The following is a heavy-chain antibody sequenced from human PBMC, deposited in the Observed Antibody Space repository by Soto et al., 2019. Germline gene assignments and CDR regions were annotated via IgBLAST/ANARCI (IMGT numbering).Heavy chain of an antibody. CDR3: AKGGHCSSTSCYYNWFDP. CDR1: GFTFSSYA. J-gene: IGHJ5*02. Sequence: EVQLLESGGGLVQPGGSLRLSCAASGFTFSSYAMSWVRQAPGKGLEWVSAISGSGGSTYYADSVKGRFTISRDNSKNTLYLQMNSLRAEDTAVYYCAKGGHCSSTSCYYNWFDPWGQGTLVTVSS. V-gene: IGHV3-23*01. D-gene: IGHD2-2*01. CDR2: ISGSGGST.